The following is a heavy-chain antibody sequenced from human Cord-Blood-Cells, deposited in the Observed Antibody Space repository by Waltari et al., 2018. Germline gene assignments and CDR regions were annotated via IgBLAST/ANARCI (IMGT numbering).Heavy chain of an antibody. CDR3: AKDSRKANWNYAGDAFDI. V-gene: IGHV3-30*02. CDR2: IRYDGSNK. D-gene: IGHD1-7*01. CDR1: GFTFSSYG. Sequence: QVQLVESGGGVVQPGGSLRLSCAASGFTFSSYGMHWVRQAPGKGLEWVAFIRYDGSNKYYADSLKGRFTISRDNSKNTLYLQMNSLRAEDTAVYYCAKDSRKANWNYAGDAFDIWGQGTMVTVSS. J-gene: IGHJ3*02.